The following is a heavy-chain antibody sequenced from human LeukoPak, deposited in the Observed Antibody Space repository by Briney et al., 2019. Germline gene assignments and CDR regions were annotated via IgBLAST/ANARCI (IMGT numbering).Heavy chain of an antibody. D-gene: IGHD3-22*01. J-gene: IGHJ5*02. CDR2: VIPVLGMA. Sequence: GSSVKVSCKASGGTSGSHTISWVRQAPGQGLEWVGRVIPVLGMATHAQSFQGRVTITADKSTSTAYMELSSLRSEDTAVYYCASLYYDNSGYFSWLDPWGQGTLVTVSS. CDR3: ASLYYDNSGYFSWLDP. V-gene: IGHV1-69*02. CDR1: GGTSGSHT.